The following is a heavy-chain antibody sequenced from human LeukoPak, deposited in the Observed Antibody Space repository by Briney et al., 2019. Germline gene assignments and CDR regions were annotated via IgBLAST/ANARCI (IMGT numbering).Heavy chain of an antibody. J-gene: IGHJ4*02. D-gene: IGHD6-19*01. CDR1: GGSISSYY. Sequence: SETLSLICTVSGGSISSYYWSWIRQPPGKGVEWIGYIYYSGSTNYNPSLKSRVTISVETSKNQFSLKLSSVTAADTAVYYCARVRLAVAGTDWVYYFDYWGQGTLVTVSS. CDR2: IYYSGST. CDR3: ARVRLAVAGTDWVYYFDY. V-gene: IGHV4-59*01.